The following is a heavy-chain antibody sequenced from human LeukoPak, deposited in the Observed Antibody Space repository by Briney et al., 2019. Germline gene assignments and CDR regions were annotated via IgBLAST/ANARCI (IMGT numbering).Heavy chain of an antibody. J-gene: IGHJ2*01. CDR3: ARKGVGGYGGNHYWYFDL. D-gene: IGHD4-23*01. CDR2: INPNSGGT. Sequence: ASVKVSCKASGYTFTGYYMHWVRQAPGQGLEWMGWINPNSGGTNYAQKFQGRVTMTRDTSIGTAYMELSRLRSDDTAVYYCARKGVGGYGGNHYWYFDLWGRGTLVTVSS. V-gene: IGHV1-2*02. CDR1: GYTFTGYY.